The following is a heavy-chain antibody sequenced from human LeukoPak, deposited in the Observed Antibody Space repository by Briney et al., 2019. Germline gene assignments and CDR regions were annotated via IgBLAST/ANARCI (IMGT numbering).Heavy chain of an antibody. CDR3: AQQVGYCSSGSCYFTY. CDR1: GGTFSSYA. D-gene: IGHD2-15*01. CDR2: IIPIFDTA. V-gene: IGHV1-69*13. J-gene: IGHJ1*01. Sequence: SVKVSCKASGGTFSSYAISWVRQAPGQGLEWMGGIIPIFDTANYAQKFQGRVTITADESTSTAYMELSSLRSEDTAVYYCAQQVGYCSSGSCYFTYWGQGTLVTVSS.